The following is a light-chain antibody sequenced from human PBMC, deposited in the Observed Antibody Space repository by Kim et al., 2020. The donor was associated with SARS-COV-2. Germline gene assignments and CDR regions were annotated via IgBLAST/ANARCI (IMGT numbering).Light chain of an antibody. CDR2: DVS. J-gene: IGLJ2*01. CDR1: SSDVGGYNY. V-gene: IGLV2-14*01. Sequence: QSALTQPASVSGSPGQSITISCTGTSSDVGGYNYVSWYQQHPGKAPKLMIYDVSKRPSGVSNRLSGSKSGNTASLTISGIQAEDEAEDYCRSYTSSSSYVVFGGRTQLTLL. CDR3: RSYTSSSSYVV.